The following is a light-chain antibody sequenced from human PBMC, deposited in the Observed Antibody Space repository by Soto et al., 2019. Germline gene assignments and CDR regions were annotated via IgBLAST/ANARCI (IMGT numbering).Light chain of an antibody. CDR3: QQYKNWPPVYT. V-gene: IGKV3D-15*01. J-gene: IGKJ2*01. Sequence: EIVMTQSPATLSVSPGERATLSCRASQNVNNKLAWYQQKPGQAPRLLIYDASTRATGVPARFSGSGSGADFTRTSSSLQSEDCGTNYCQQYKNWPPVYTSGQRKKLETK. CDR2: DAS. CDR1: QNVNNK.